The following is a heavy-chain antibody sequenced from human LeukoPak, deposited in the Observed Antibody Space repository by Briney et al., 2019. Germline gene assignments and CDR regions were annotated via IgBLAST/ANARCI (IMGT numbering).Heavy chain of an antibody. Sequence: GASVKVSYKASGYTFTSYGISLVRQAPGQGLEWMGWISAYNGNTNYAQKIQGRVTMTTDTSTSTAYMELRSLRSDDTAVYYCARVTYSYGYEGAFDIWGQGTMVTVCS. CDR3: ARVTYSYGYEGAFDI. V-gene: IGHV1-18*04. J-gene: IGHJ3*02. CDR1: GYTFTSYG. CDR2: ISAYNGNT. D-gene: IGHD5-18*01.